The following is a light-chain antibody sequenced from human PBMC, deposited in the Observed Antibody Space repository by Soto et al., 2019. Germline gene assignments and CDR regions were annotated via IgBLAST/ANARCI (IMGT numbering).Light chain of an antibody. CDR2: DVS. Sequence: QSALTQPRSVSGSPGQSVTISCTGTSSDVGGYNYVSWYQQHPGKAHKLMIYDVSKRPSGVPDRFSGSKSGNTASLTISGLHAEDEADYYCCSYAGSYTWVFGGGTKVTVL. J-gene: IGLJ3*02. CDR1: SSDVGGYNY. CDR3: CSYAGSYTWV. V-gene: IGLV2-11*01.